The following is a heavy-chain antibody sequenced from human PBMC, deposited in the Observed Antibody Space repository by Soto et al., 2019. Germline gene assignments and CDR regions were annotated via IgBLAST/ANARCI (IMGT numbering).Heavy chain of an antibody. V-gene: IGHV4-59*08. CDR3: ARNVSPYFFWSGYPGDYYYYMDF. CDR1: GGSISSYY. D-gene: IGHD3-3*01. CDR2: IYYSGST. Sequence: SETLSLTCTVSGGSISSYYWSWIRQPPGKGLEWIGYIYYSGSTNYNPSLKSRVTISVDTSKNQFSLKLSSVTAADTAVYYCARNVSPYFFWSGYPGDYYYYMDFWGKGTTVTVS. J-gene: IGHJ6*03.